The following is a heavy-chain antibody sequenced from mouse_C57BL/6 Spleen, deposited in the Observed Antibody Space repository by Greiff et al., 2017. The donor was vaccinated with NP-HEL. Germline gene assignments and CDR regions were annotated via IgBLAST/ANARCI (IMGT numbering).Heavy chain of an antibody. CDR1: GYTFTSYW. D-gene: IGHD3-2*02. V-gene: IGHV1-59*01. CDR3: ARETAQAFAY. J-gene: IGHJ3*01. Sequence: QVQLQQSGPELVKPGASVKLSCKASGYTFTSYWMHWVKQRPGQGLEWIGVIDPSDSYTNYNQKFKGKATLTVDTSSSTAYMQLSSLTSEDSAVYYCARETAQAFAYWGQGTLVTVSA. CDR2: IDPSDSYT.